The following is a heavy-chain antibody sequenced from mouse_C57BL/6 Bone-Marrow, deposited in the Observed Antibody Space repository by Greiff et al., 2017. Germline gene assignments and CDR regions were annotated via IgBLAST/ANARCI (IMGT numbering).Heavy chain of an antibody. CDR3: AKHASPV. Sequence: DVKLVESGGGLVQPGGSLKLSCAASGFTFSDSYMYWVRQTPEKRLEWVAYISNGGGSTYYPDTVKGRFTISRDNAKNTLYLHMSRLKSEDTAMYYCAKHASPVWGTGTTVTVSS. CDR1: GFTFSDSY. CDR2: ISNGGGST. V-gene: IGHV5-12*01. J-gene: IGHJ1*03.